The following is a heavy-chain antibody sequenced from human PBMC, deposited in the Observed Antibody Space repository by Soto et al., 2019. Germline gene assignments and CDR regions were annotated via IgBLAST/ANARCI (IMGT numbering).Heavy chain of an antibody. J-gene: IGHJ4*02. Sequence: GGSLRLSCAASGFTFSTYAMSWVRQAPGKGLEWVSAISGSGDSTYYADSVKGRFTISRDNSKNTLYLQMNSLRAEDTAVYYCAKGTVPAAIRRDYLDYWGQGTLVTVSS. D-gene: IGHD2-2*02. CDR2: ISGSGDST. CDR1: GFTFSTYA. V-gene: IGHV3-23*01. CDR3: AKGTVPAAIRRDYLDY.